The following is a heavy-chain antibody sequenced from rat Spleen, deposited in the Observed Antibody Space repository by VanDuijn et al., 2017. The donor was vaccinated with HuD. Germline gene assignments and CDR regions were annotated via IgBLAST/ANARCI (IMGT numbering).Heavy chain of an antibody. D-gene: IGHD1-4*01. CDR2: IWNIGGT. CDR3: ARDENGYLYLWFAY. Sequence: QVQLKESGPGLVQPSQTLSLTCTVAGFSLTTYNVHWVRQPPGKGLEWMGVIWNIGGTRYNSALKSRLSISKDTSKSQVFLKMNSLQTEDTATYYCARDENGYLYLWFAYWGQGTLVTVSS. CDR1: GFSLTTYN. V-gene: IGHV2-41*01. J-gene: IGHJ3*01.